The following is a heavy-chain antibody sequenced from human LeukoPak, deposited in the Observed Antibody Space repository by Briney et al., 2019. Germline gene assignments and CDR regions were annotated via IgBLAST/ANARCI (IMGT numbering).Heavy chain of an antibody. D-gene: IGHD3-9*01. CDR2: LSSDGRDK. J-gene: IGHJ4*02. V-gene: IGHV3-30*04. CDR3: ARDFDQGGAAYYFNY. CDR1: GFTFSSYA. Sequence: PGRSLRLSCAASGFTFSSYAMHWVRQAPGKGLEWVAVLSSDGRDKHFGDSVKGRFTISRDNSKNTLDLQMNSLRAEDTAVYYRARDFDQGGAAYYFNYWGQGTLVTVSS.